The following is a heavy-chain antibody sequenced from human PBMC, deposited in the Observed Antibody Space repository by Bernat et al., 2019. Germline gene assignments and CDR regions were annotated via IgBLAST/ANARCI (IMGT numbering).Heavy chain of an antibody. D-gene: IGHD3-10*01. CDR2: ISGNGNNQ. Sequence: EVLLVETGGDLVQPGGSLRLSCIASGFTFNKNAMSWVRQAPGKGLEWVSSISGNGNNQYYADSVKGRFTVSRDNSKNKVYLQLNSLTPDDTAVYFGARDRTVSRSPFGYYGMDVWGQGTTVIVSS. V-gene: IGHV3-23*04. CDR3: ARDRTVSRSPFGYYGMDV. J-gene: IGHJ6*02. CDR1: GFTFNKNA.